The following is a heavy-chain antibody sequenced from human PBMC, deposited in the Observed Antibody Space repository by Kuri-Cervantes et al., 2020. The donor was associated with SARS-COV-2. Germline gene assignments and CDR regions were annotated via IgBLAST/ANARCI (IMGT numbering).Heavy chain of an antibody. V-gene: IGHV1-69*13. CDR3: ANWPPYGDYAEYAFDI. Sequence: SVKVSCKASGGTFSSYTISWVRQAPGQGLEWMGGIIPIFGTANYAQKFQGRVTITADESTSTAYMELSSLRSEDTAVYYCANWPPYGDYAEYAFDIWGQGTMVTVSS. CDR2: IIPIFGTA. CDR1: GGTFSSYT. J-gene: IGHJ3*02. D-gene: IGHD4-17*01.